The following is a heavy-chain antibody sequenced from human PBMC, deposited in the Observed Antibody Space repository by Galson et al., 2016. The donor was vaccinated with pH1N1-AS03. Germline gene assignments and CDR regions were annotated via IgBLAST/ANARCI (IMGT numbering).Heavy chain of an antibody. D-gene: IGHD3-16*01. Sequence: SLRLSCAASGFTINNNYMSWVRQAPGKGLEWVSVIYGGGDTFYADSVKGRFIISRDNSKNTVYLQMNSLRAEDTAVYYCAREPWGSTQGEYWGQGTLVTVSS. CDR2: IYGGGDT. J-gene: IGHJ4*02. CDR1: GFTINNNY. CDR3: AREPWGSTQGEY. V-gene: IGHV3-53*01.